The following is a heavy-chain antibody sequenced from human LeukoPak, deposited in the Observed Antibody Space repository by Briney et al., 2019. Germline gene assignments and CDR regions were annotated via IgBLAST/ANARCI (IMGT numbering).Heavy chain of an antibody. CDR2: ISSSSSYI. J-gene: IGHJ5*02. Sequence: PGGSLRLSCAASGFTFSSYSMNWVRQAPGKGLEWVSSISSSSSYIYYADSVKGRFTISRDNAKNSLYLQMNSLRAEDTAVYYCARAIAAAGNNWFDPWGQGTLVTVSS. CDR3: ARAIAAAGNNWFDP. D-gene: IGHD6-13*01. CDR1: GFTFSSYS. V-gene: IGHV3-21*01.